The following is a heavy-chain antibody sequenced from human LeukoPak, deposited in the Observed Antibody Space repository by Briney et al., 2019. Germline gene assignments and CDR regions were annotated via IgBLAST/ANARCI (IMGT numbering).Heavy chain of an antibody. D-gene: IGHD5-18*01. V-gene: IGHV4-59*01. Sequence: SETLSLTCTVPGGSISSYYWTWIRQPPGKGLEWIGYIHYSGNTNYNPSLRSRVIISIDTPENQFSLNLNSVTAADTAVYFCARGSGPSDTSDWLDPWGQGMLVTVSS. CDR2: IHYSGNT. CDR3: ARGSGPSDTSDWLDP. J-gene: IGHJ5*02. CDR1: GGSISSYY.